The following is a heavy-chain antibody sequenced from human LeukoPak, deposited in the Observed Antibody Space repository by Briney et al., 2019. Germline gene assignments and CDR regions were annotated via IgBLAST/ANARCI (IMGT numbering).Heavy chain of an antibody. CDR3: AKALGDCSSTSCPPYYYYMDV. CDR1: GFTFSSYG. Sequence: GGSLRLSCAASGFTFSSYGMHWVRQAPGKGLEWVAFIRYDGSNKYYADSVKGRFTISRDNSKNTLYLQMNSLRAEDTAVYYCAKALGDCSSTSCPPYYYYMDVWGKGTTVTIPS. D-gene: IGHD2-2*01. J-gene: IGHJ6*03. CDR2: IRYDGSNK. V-gene: IGHV3-30*02.